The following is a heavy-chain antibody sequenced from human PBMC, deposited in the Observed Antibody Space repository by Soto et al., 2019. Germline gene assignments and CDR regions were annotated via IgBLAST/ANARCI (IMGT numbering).Heavy chain of an antibody. CDR1: GFTFSSYV. D-gene: IGHD1-20*01. Sequence: VQVVESGGGEVQPGRSLRLSCAASGFTFSSYVMHWVRQAPGKGLEWVADVWYDGSKKYYADSVKGRFTISRDNSKNTVDLQMNNLRREDTAVYFCANTLTGPTDYWGQGTRVTVSS. CDR3: ANTLTGPTDY. V-gene: IGHV3-33*03. J-gene: IGHJ4*02. CDR2: VWYDGSKK.